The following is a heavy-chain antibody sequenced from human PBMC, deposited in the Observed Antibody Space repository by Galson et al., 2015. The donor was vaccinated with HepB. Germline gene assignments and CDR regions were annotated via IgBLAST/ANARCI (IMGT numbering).Heavy chain of an antibody. CDR3: ARDYGSGSPIYYYGMDV. V-gene: IGHV1-3*01. CDR2: INAGNGNT. J-gene: IGHJ6*02. D-gene: IGHD3-10*01. Sequence: VKVSCKASGYTFTSYAMHWVRQAPGQRLEWMGWINAGNGNTKYSQKFQGRVTITRDTSASTAYMELSSLRSEDTAVYYCARDYGSGSPIYYYGMDVWGQGTTVTVSS. CDR1: GYTFTSYA.